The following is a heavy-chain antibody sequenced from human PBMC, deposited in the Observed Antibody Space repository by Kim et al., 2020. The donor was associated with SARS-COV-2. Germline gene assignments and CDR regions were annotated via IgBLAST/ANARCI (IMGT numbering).Heavy chain of an antibody. CDR2: ISSSSSYT. D-gene: IGHD6-13*01. J-gene: IGHJ6*02. CDR1: GFTFSDYY. V-gene: IGHV3-11*05. Sequence: GGSLRLSCAASGFTFSDYYMSWIRQAPGKGLEWVSYISSSSSYTNYADSVKGRVTISRDNAKNSRYLQMNSRRAEDTAVYYCARVSYSSSWYLYYYYYYGMDVWGQGTTVTVSS. CDR3: ARVSYSSSWYLYYYYYYGMDV.